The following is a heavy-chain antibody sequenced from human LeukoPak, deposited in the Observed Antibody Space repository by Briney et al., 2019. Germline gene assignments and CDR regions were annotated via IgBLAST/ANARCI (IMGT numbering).Heavy chain of an antibody. V-gene: IGHV4-30-4*01. Sequence: SETLSLTCTVSGGSISSGDYYWSWIRQPPGKGLEWIGYIYYSGSTYYNPSLKSRVTISVDTSKNQFSLKLSSVTAADTAVYYCARGARDSSGSYSLYYFDYWGQGTLVTVSS. D-gene: IGHD3-22*01. CDR1: GGSISSGDYY. CDR3: ARGARDSSGSYSLYYFDY. J-gene: IGHJ4*02. CDR2: IYYSGST.